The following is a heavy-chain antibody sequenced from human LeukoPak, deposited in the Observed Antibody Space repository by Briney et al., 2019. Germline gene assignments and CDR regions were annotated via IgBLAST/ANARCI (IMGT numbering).Heavy chain of an antibody. CDR3: ARRPSHVYYCGVFDY. J-gene: IGHJ4*02. CDR2: IKQDGSEM. D-gene: IGHD3-22*01. CDR1: GFTFSTHW. Sequence: PGGSLRLSCAASGFTFSTHWMSWVRQVPGKRLEWVANIKQDGSEMYYVDSVKGRFTISRDNAKNSLYLQMNSLRAEDTAVYYCARRPSHVYYCGVFDYWGQGTLVTVSS. V-gene: IGHV3-7*01.